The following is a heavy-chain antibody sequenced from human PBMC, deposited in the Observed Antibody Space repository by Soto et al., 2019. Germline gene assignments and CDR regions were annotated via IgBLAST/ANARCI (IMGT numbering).Heavy chain of an antibody. Sequence: ASVKVSCKASGYTFTGYYMHWVRQAPGQGLEWMGWINPNSGGANYAQKFQGRVTMTRDTSISTAYMELSRLRSDDTAVYYCARDRYDILTGYYVSYYYYGMDVWGQGTTVTVSS. V-gene: IGHV1-2*02. CDR2: INPNSGGA. J-gene: IGHJ6*02. CDR1: GYTFTGYY. CDR3: ARDRYDILTGYYVSYYYYGMDV. D-gene: IGHD3-9*01.